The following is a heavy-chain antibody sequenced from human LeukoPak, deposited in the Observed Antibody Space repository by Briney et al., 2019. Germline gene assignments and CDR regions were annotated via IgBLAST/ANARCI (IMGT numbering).Heavy chain of an antibody. J-gene: IGHJ6*02. CDR2: IYYSGST. Sequence: SETLSLTCTVSGGSISSYYWSWIRQPPGKGLEGIGYIYYSGSTNYNPSLKSRVTISVDTSKNQFSLKLSSVTAADTAVYYCARSVRYYYGSGISSGMDVWGQGTTVTVSS. V-gene: IGHV4-59*01. CDR3: ARSVRYYYGSGISSGMDV. D-gene: IGHD3-10*01. CDR1: GGSISSYY.